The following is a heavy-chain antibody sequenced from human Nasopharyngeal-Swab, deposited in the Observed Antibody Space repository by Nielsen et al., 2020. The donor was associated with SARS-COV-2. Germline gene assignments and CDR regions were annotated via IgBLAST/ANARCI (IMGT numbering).Heavy chain of an antibody. J-gene: IGHJ4*02. CDR1: GFTVSSNY. D-gene: IGHD3-9*01. CDR2: IYSGGST. Sequence: GGSLRLSCAASGFTVSSNYMSWVRQAPGKGLGWVSVIYSGGSTYYADSVKGRFTISRDNSKNTLYLMNSLRAEDTAVYYCARAGTYYDILTGYYKGGIDYWGQGTLVTVSS. V-gene: IGHV3-66*01. CDR3: ARAGTYYDILTGYYKGGIDY.